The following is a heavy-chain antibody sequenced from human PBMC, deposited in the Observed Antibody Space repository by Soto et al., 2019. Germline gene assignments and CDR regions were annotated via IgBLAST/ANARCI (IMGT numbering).Heavy chain of an antibody. D-gene: IGHD2-2*01. CDR3: ASLCSTSSCLGSFDS. J-gene: IGHJ4*02. V-gene: IGHV3-11*01. CDR1: GFTFSDYD. Sequence: QVQLVESGGGLVKPGGSLRLSCAAAGFTFSDYDMNWIRQAPGKGLEWVSSISSGDTTVYYADSVKGRLTISRDTAKNSLYLQMNNLRAEDTAVYYCASLCSTSSCLGSFDSWGQGTLVTVSP. CDR2: ISSGDTTV.